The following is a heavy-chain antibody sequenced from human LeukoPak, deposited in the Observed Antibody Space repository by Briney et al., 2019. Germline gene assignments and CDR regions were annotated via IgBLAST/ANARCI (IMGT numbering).Heavy chain of an antibody. CDR1: GFTFSSYG. Sequence: TGGSLRLSCAASGFTFSSYGMHWVRQAPGKGLEWVAFIRYDGSNKYYADSVKGRFTISRDNSKNTLYLQMNSLRAEDTAVYYCAKDEYYYDSSGYYWGDGYFDYWGQGTLVTASS. CDR3: AKDEYYYDSSGYYWGDGYFDY. D-gene: IGHD3-22*01. V-gene: IGHV3-30*02. CDR2: IRYDGSNK. J-gene: IGHJ4*02.